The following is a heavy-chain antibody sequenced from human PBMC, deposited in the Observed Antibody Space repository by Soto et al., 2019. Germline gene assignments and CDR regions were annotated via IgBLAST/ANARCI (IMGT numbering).Heavy chain of an antibody. CDR1: GFTLSSYW. V-gene: IGHV3-74*01. J-gene: IGHJ4*02. CDR2: INSDGSST. Sequence: EVQLVESGGGLVQPGGSLRLSCAASGFTLSSYWMHWVRQAPGKGLAWVSRINSDGSSTSYADSVKGRFTISRDNAKNTLYLQMNSLRAEDTAVYYCAKGGYYSYSNVDYWGQVSLVTVSS. D-gene: IGHD4-4*01. CDR3: AKGGYYSYSNVDY.